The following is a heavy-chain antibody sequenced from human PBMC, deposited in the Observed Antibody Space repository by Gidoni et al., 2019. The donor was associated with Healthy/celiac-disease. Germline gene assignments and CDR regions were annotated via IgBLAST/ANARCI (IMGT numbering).Heavy chain of an antibody. CDR2: IGTAGDT. CDR1: GFTFSSYD. Sequence: EVQLVESGGGLVQPGGSLRLSCAASGFTFSSYDMHWVRQATGKGLELVSAIGTAGDTYYPGSVKGRFTISRENAKNSLYLQMNSLRAGDTAVYYCARSPSSGYYDYWSQGTLVTVSS. CDR3: ARSPSSGYYDY. D-gene: IGHD3-22*01. V-gene: IGHV3-13*04. J-gene: IGHJ4*02.